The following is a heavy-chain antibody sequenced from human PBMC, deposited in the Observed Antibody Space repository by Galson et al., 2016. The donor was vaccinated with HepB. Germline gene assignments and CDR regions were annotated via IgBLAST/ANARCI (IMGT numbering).Heavy chain of an antibody. CDR3: AREQRPVVVSQGGFDY. D-gene: IGHD3-22*01. Sequence: SLRLSCAASGFTFSSYAMHWVRQAPGKGLEWVAVISYDGSHKYYADSVKGRSTISRDNSKNTLSRQMNSLRAEDTAVYYCAREQRPVVVSQGGFDYWGQGTLVTVSS. CDR2: ISYDGSHK. J-gene: IGHJ4*02. V-gene: IGHV3-30*04. CDR1: GFTFSSYA.